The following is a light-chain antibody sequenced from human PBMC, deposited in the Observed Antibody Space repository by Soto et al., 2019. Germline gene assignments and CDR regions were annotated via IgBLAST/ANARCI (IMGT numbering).Light chain of an antibody. Sequence: QSVLTQPASVSGSPGQSITISCTGTSSDVGGYNYVSWYQQHPGKAPKLMIYEVSNRPSGVSNRFSGSKSGNTASLTISGHQAEDEADYYCSSYTSSSTVVFGGGTQLTVL. CDR1: SSDVGGYNY. CDR3: SSYTSSSTVV. J-gene: IGLJ2*01. V-gene: IGLV2-14*01. CDR2: EVS.